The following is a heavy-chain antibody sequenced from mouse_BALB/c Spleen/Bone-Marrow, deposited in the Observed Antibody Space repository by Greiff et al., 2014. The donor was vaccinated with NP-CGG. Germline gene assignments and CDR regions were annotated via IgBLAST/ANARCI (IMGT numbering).Heavy chain of an antibody. Sequence: VQGVESGPGLVAPSQSLSITCTVSGFSLTSYGVHWVRQPPGKGLEWLGVIWAGGSTNYNSALMSRLSISKDNSESQVFLKMNSLQTDDTAIYYYARDRGYYKDVGDYWGQGTTLTVSS. D-gene: IGHD2-3*01. CDR1: GFSLTSYG. CDR2: IWAGGST. CDR3: ARDRGYYKDVGDY. V-gene: IGHV2-9*02. J-gene: IGHJ2*01.